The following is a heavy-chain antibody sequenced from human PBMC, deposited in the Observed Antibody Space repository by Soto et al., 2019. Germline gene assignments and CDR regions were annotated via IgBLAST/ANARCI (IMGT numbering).Heavy chain of an antibody. J-gene: IGHJ6*03. CDR3: AKGYYDILRRYYYYYMDV. V-gene: IGHV3-23*01. CDR1: GFTFSSYA. Sequence: GGSLRLSCAASGFTFSSYAMSWVRQAPGKGLEWVSAISGSGGSTYYADSVKGRFTISRDNSKNTLYLQMNSLRAEDTAVYYCAKGYYDILRRYYYYYMDVWGKGTTVTVSS. CDR2: ISGSGGST. D-gene: IGHD3-9*01.